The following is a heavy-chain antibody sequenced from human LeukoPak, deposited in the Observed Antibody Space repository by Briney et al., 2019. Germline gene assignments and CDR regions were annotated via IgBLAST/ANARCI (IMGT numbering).Heavy chain of an antibody. CDR1: GFTFSSYA. Sequence: GGSLRLSCAASGFTFSSYAMSWVRLAPGKGLEWVSTISGSGDTTYYAVSVRGRFTVSRDNSKNTLYLQMNSLRAENTAVYYCARTPQKYCSSTTCYPDYWGQGTLVTVSS. D-gene: IGHD2-2*01. CDR2: ISGSGDTT. V-gene: IGHV3-23*01. J-gene: IGHJ4*02. CDR3: ARTPQKYCSSTTCYPDY.